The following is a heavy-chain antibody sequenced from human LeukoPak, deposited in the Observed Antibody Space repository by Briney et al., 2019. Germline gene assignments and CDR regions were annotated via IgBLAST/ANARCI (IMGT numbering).Heavy chain of an antibody. Sequence: ASVKVSCKASGYTFTSYGISWVRQAPGQGLEWMGWISAYNGNTNYAQKFQGRVTMTRDTSISTAYMELSRLRSDDTAVYYCAREGPTVASFDYWGQGTLVTVSS. V-gene: IGHV1-18*01. J-gene: IGHJ4*02. D-gene: IGHD4-23*01. CDR2: ISAYNGNT. CDR1: GYTFTSYG. CDR3: AREGPTVASFDY.